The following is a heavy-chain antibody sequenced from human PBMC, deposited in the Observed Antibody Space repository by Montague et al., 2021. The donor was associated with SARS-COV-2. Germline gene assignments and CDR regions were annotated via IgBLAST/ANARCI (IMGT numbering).Heavy chain of an antibody. CDR2: IYYSGST. J-gene: IGHJ2*01. CDR3: ARSPEPMIILIITSLNWYFDL. CDR1: GGSISSGGYY. V-gene: IGHV4-31*03. D-gene: IGHD3-22*01. Sequence: TLSLTCTVSGGSISSGGYYWSWTRQHPGKGLEWIGYIYYSGSTYYNLSLKSRVTISVDTSKNQFSLKMSSVTAADTAVYYCARSPEPMIILIITSLNWYFDLWDRGTLVTVSS.